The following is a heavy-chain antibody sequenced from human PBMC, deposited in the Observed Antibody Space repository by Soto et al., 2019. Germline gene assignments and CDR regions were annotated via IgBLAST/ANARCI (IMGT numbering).Heavy chain of an antibody. J-gene: IGHJ6*02. Sequence: ASVKVSCKASGYTFTSYGISWVRQAPGQGLEWMGWISAYNDNTNYAQKLQGRVTMTTDTSTSTAYMELRSLRYDDTAVYYCARDEIAEYRDIKRHGADYYSYCGMDVWGQGTTVTVSS. CDR2: ISAYNDNT. V-gene: IGHV1-18*04. CDR3: ARDEIAEYRDIKRHGADYYSYCGMDV. D-gene: IGHD3-16*02. CDR1: GYTFTSYG.